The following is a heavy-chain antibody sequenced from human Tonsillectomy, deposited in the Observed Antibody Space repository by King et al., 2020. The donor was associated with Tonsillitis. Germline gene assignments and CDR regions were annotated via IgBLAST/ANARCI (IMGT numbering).Heavy chain of an antibody. Sequence: VQLVESGGGVVQPGRSLRLPCAASGFTFSSYGMHWVRQAPGKGLEWVAVISYDGNNKHYADSVKGRFTISRDNSKNTLYLQMNSLRAEDTAVYYCAGYDMMCYCDLGAFYWYYYYGMDVWGQGTTVTVSS. V-gene: IGHV3-33*05. CDR2: ISYDGNNK. CDR3: AGYDMMCYCDLGAFYWYYYYGMDV. CDR1: GFTFSSYG. D-gene: IGHD2/OR15-2a*01. J-gene: IGHJ6*02.